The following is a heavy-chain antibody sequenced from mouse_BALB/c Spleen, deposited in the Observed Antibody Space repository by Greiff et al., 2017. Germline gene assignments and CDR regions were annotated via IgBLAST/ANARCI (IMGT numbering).Heavy chain of an antibody. Sequence: QVQLKESGPGLVAPSQSLSITCTVSGFSLTSYDISWIRQPPGKGLEWLGVIWTGGGTNYNSAFMSRLSISKDNSKSQVFLKMNSLQTDDTAIYYCVREGYYYGSSWYFDVWGAGTTVTVSS. D-gene: IGHD1-1*01. V-gene: IGHV2-9-2*01. J-gene: IGHJ1*01. CDR1: GFSLTSYD. CDR3: VREGYYYGSSWYFDV. CDR2: IWTGGGT.